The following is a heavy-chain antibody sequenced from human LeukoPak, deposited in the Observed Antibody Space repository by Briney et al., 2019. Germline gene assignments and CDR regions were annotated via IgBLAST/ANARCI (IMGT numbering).Heavy chain of an antibody. CDR3: ARVEVVVVTGILIHAFDI. CDR2: ISSYNGNT. D-gene: IGHD2-21*02. CDR1: GYTFSSYG. Sequence: AAVKLACKASGYTFSSYGMSWVRQAPGQGLEWMGWISSYNGNTNYAQNLQGRVTMTKETSTSTAYMELRSLRSDDAAVYYCARVEVVVVTGILIHAFDIWGQGTMVTVSS. V-gene: IGHV1-18*01. J-gene: IGHJ3*02.